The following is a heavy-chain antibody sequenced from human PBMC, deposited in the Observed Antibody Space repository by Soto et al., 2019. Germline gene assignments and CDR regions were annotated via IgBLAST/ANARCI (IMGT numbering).Heavy chain of an antibody. CDR1: GGSFSGYY. CDR3: AGETSDYDFLAAPTTFDI. CDR2: INHSGRA. Sequence: QVQLQQWGAGLLKPSETLSLNCGVSGGSFSGYYWSWIRQPPGKGLEWIGEINHSGRADYNPSLKSRVPISVDTSKTQTSLKLSSVTAADSGVYYCAGETSDYDFLAAPTTFDIWGQGTMVSVSS. J-gene: IGHJ3*02. D-gene: IGHD3-9*01. V-gene: IGHV4-34*01.